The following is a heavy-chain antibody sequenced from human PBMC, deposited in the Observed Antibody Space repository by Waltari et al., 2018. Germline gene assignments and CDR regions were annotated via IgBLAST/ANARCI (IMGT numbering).Heavy chain of an antibody. Sequence: QVQLVESGGGVVQPGRSLRLSCGASGFNFSSYAMHWVRQAPGKGLEGGEVISYDGRNRYYVDAVKGRVIIFRDKSKNTLYLQMNSLRAQDTAVYYCAKDLCSSTSCYGDYWGQGTLVTVSS. V-gene: IGHV3-30*01. CDR3: AKDLCSSTSCYGDY. CDR2: ISYDGRNR. CDR1: GFNFSSYA. J-gene: IGHJ4*02. D-gene: IGHD2-2*01.